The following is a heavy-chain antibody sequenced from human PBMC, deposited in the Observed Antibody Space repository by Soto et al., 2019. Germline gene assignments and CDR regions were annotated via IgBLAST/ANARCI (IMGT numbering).Heavy chain of an antibody. CDR2: ISVDSGNT. CDR1: GYIFTSYG. CDR3: ARFNGSGTNYYMDV. J-gene: IGHJ6*03. Sequence: QVQLVQSGAELKKPGASAKVSCKASGYIFTSYGISWVRQAPGQGLEWMAWISVDSGNTNYAQNFQGRVTMTTDTSASTAHMQLRSPRSDDPAVYYCARFNGSGTNYYMDVGGKGTTVIVSS. D-gene: IGHD3-10*01. V-gene: IGHV1-18*01.